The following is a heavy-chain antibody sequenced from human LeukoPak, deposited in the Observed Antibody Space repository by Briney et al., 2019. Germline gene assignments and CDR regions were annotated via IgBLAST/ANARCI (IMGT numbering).Heavy chain of an antibody. CDR3: ARSSRYDSSGYYYGHPFAFDY. D-gene: IGHD3-22*01. V-gene: IGHV1-69*01. J-gene: IGHJ4*02. CDR2: IIPIFGTA. CDR1: GGTFSSYA. Sequence: GASVKVSCKASGGTFSSYAISWVRQAPGQGLEWMGGIIPIFGTANYAQKFQGRVTITADESTSTAYMELSSLRSEDTAVYYCARSSRYDSSGYYYGHPFAFDYWGQGTLVTVSS.